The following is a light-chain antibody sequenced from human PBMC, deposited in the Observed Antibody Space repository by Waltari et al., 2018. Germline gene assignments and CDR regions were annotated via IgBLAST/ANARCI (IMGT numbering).Light chain of an antibody. Sequence: QSVLTQPPSVSGAPGQRVTISCTGSSSNIGAGYDVHWYQQLPGTAPQLLIYGDINRPSGVPARFSASKSGSSASLAITGLQAEDEAHYYCQTYDSSLSGFWVFGGGTKVTVL. V-gene: IGLV1-40*01. J-gene: IGLJ3*02. CDR3: QTYDSSLSGFWV. CDR1: SSNIGAGYD. CDR2: GDI.